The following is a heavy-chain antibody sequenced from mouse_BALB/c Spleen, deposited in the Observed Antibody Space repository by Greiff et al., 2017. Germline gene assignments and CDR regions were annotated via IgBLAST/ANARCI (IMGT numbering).Heavy chain of an antibody. J-gene: IGHJ3*01. CDR1: GYTFTSYW. Sequence: QVHVKQSGAELAKPGASVKMSCKASGYTFTSYWMHWVKQRPGQGLEWIGYINPSTGYTEYNQKFKDKATLTADKSSSTAYMQLSSLTSEDSAVYYCAREGNGYHSWFAYWGQGTLVTVSA. CDR3: AREGNGYHSWFAY. V-gene: IGHV1-7*01. CDR2: INPSTGYT. D-gene: IGHD2-2*01.